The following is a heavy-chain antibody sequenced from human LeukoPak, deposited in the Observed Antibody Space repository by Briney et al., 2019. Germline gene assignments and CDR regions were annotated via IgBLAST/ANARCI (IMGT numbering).Heavy chain of an antibody. CDR2: MNPNSGNT. Sequence: ASVKVSCKASGYTFTSYDINWVRQATGQGLEWMGWMNPNSGNTGYAQKFQGRVTMTRDTSVSTAYMELSRLRSDDTAVYYCARVRDSYGLLAGYWGQGTLVTVSS. V-gene: IGHV1-8*01. CDR1: GYTFTSYD. D-gene: IGHD5-18*01. CDR3: ARVRDSYGLLAGY. J-gene: IGHJ4*02.